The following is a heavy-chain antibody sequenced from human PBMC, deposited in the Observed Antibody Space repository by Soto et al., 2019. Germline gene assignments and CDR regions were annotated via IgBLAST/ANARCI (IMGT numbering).Heavy chain of an antibody. Sequence: PSETLSLTCTVSGGSISSFYWSWIRQPAGKGLEWIGRIYSGGRNNYNPSLKSRVTMSVDTSKNQFSLRLSSVTASDTAMYYCARQTYYYDSNANYQYYFDSWGQGTLVTVSS. J-gene: IGHJ4*02. CDR3: ARQTYYYDSNANYQYYFDS. D-gene: IGHD3-22*01. CDR1: GGSISSFY. V-gene: IGHV4-4*07. CDR2: IYSGGRN.